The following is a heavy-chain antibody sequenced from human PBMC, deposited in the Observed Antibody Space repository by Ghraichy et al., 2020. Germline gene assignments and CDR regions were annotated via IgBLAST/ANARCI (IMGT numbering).Heavy chain of an antibody. V-gene: IGHV4-31*03. CDR1: GGSISSGGYY. CDR2: IYYSGST. J-gene: IGHJ3*02. CDR3: ARRFIVVNDAFDI. Sequence: TLSLTCTVSGGSISSGGYYWSWIRQHPGKGLEWIGYIYYSGSTYYNPSLKSGVTISVDTSKNQFSLKLSSVTAADTAVYYCARRFIVVNDAFDIWGQGTMVTVSS. D-gene: IGHD3-22*01.